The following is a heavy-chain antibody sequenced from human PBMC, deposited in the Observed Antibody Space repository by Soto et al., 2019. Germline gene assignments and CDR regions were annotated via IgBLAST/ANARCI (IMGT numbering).Heavy chain of an antibody. V-gene: IGHV4-31*03. CDR1: GGSISSVGSY. CDR2: IFYDGST. Sequence: QVQLQESGPGLMKPSQTLSLTCSVSGGSISSVGSYMSWIRQHPGKGLEWIGYIFYDGSTYYNPSLMSRVSISLDMSKNQFSLTLTSVTAADTAVYYCAKDLNRWQLGYWGQGTLVTVSS. J-gene: IGHJ4*02. D-gene: IGHD1-1*01. CDR3: AKDLNRWQLGY.